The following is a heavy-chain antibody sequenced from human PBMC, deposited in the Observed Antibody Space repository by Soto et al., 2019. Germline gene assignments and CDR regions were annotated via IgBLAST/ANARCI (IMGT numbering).Heavy chain of an antibody. V-gene: IGHV4-30-4*01. J-gene: IGHJ5*02. CDR1: GGSISSGDYY. D-gene: IGHD3-10*01. CDR2: IYYSGST. Sequence: SETLSPTCIVSGGSISSGDYYWSRIRQPPGKGLEWIGYIYYSGSTYYNSSLKSRVTISVDTSKNQFSLKLSSVTAADTAVYYCARWEITMVRGVRRGIDPWGQGTLVTVSS. CDR3: ARWEITMVRGVRRGIDP.